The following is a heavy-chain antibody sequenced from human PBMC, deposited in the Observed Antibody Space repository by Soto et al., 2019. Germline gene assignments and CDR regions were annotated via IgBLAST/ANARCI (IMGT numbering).Heavy chain of an antibody. CDR1: GGSFRGDY. Sequence: SETLSLTCAVYGGSFRGDYWSWIRQPPGKGLEWIGEINHSGSTNYNPSLKSRVTISVDRSKHQCSLKLSSVTAADTAVYYCAREPDGGYSYGMDVWGQGTTVTVSS. J-gene: IGHJ6*02. V-gene: IGHV4-34*01. CDR3: AREPDGGYSYGMDV. D-gene: IGHD3-10*01. CDR2: INHSGST.